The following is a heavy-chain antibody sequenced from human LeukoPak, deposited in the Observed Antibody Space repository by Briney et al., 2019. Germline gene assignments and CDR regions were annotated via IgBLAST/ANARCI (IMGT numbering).Heavy chain of an antibody. V-gene: IGHV5-51*07. J-gene: IGHJ4*02. D-gene: IGHD5-18*01. Sequence: GESLKISCEASGYSFISYWIGWVHQMPGKGLEWVAIIHPGNSETKYSPSFQGQLSISADKSISTAFLQWSSLKASDTAMYYCAIHNNYAFEDLGQGTLVAVSS. CDR1: GYSFISYW. CDR2: IHPGNSET. CDR3: AIHNNYAFED.